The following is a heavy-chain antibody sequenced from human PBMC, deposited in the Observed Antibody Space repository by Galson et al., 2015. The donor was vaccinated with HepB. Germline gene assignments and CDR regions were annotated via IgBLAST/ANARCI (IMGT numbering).Heavy chain of an antibody. D-gene: IGHD6-13*01. CDR2: ISWDGGST. CDR3: AKDAGYSSSPSSYYYYGMDV. J-gene: IGHJ6*02. V-gene: IGHV3-43*01. CDR1: GFTFDDYT. Sequence: SLRLSCAASGFTFDDYTMHWVRQAPGKGLEWVSLISWDGGSTYYADSVKGRFTISRDNSKNSLCLQMNSLRTEDTALYYCAKDAGYSSSPSSYYYYGMDVWGQGTTVTVSS.